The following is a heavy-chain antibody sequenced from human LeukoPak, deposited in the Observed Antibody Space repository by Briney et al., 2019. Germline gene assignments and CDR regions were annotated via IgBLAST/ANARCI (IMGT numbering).Heavy chain of an antibody. CDR3: ARGYGDYGFDAFDI. CDR1: GGSISSYY. Sequence: PSETLSLTCTVSGGSISSYYWSWIREPPGKGLEWIGYIYYSGSTNYNPSLKSRVTISVDTSKNQFSLKLSSVTAADTAVYHCARGYGDYGFDAFDIWGQGTMVTVSS. J-gene: IGHJ3*02. V-gene: IGHV4-59*01. D-gene: IGHD4-17*01. CDR2: IYYSGST.